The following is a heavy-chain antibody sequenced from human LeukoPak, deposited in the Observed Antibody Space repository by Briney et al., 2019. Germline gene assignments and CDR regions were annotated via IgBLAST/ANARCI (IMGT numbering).Heavy chain of an antibody. CDR2: INPNSGGT. V-gene: IGHV1-2*02. CDR1: GYTFTSYY. Sequence: ASVKVSCKASGYTFTSYYMHWVRQAPGQGLEWMGWINPNSGGTNYAQKFQGRVTMTRDTSISTAYMELSRLRSDDTAVYYCAREGIFGVVLYYYYYMDVWGKGTTVTVSS. CDR3: AREGIFGVVLYYYYYMDV. D-gene: IGHD3-3*01. J-gene: IGHJ6*03.